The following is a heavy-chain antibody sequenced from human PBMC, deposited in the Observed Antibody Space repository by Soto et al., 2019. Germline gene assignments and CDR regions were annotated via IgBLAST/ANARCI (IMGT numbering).Heavy chain of an antibody. Sequence: GASVKVSCKASGYTFTSYDINWVRQAPGQGLEWLGIINPNGGSTTYAQKFQGRVTMTRDTSTSTVYLELSSLRSEDTAVYYCARAGYCSGGTCFHGNCDYWGQGTLVTVSS. CDR2: INPNGGST. J-gene: IGHJ4*02. CDR3: ARAGYCSGGTCFHGNCDY. CDR1: GYTFTSYD. V-gene: IGHV1-46*01. D-gene: IGHD2-15*01.